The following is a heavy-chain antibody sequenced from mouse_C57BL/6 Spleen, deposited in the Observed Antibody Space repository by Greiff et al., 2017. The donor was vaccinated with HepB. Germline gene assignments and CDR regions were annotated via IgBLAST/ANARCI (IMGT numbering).Heavy chain of an antibody. V-gene: IGHV1-64*01. CDR3: ARGGGYYGSSYDYFDY. D-gene: IGHD1-1*01. Sequence: QVQLQQPGAELVKPGASVKLSCKASGYTFTSYWMHWVKQRPGQGLEWIGMIHPNSGSTNYNEKFKSKGTLTVDKSSSTAYMQLSSLTSEDSAVYYCARGGGYYGSSYDYFDYWGQGTTLTVSS. CDR1: GYTFTSYW. J-gene: IGHJ2*01. CDR2: IHPNSGST.